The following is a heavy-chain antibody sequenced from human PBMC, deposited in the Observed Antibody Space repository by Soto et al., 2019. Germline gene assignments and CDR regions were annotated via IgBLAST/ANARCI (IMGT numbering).Heavy chain of an antibody. J-gene: IGHJ4*02. CDR3: ARPRYDILTGTSYLFDY. D-gene: IGHD3-9*01. CDR1: GGSISSSSYY. V-gene: IGHV4-39*01. Sequence: SETLSLTCTVSGGSISSSSYYWVLIRQPPGKGLEWIGSIYYSGSTYYNPSLKSRVTISVDTSKNQFSLKLSSVTAADTAVYYCARPRYDILTGTSYLFDYWGQGTLVTVSS. CDR2: IYYSGST.